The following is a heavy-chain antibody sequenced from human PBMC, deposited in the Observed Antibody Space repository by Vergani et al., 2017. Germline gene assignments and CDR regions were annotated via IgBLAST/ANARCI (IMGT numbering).Heavy chain of an antibody. Sequence: QVQLQESGPGLVKPSETLSLTCTVSGGSISSYYWSWIRQPPGKGLEWIGYIYYSGRTNYNPSLKSRVTISVDTSQNQFSLKLSSVTAADTAVYYCARDSWLLWFGDPAGEYYGMDVWGEGTTVTVYS. CDR1: GGSISSYY. V-gene: IGHV4-59*01. J-gene: IGHJ6*04. D-gene: IGHD3-10*01. CDR2: IYYSGRT. CDR3: ARDSWLLWFGDPAGEYYGMDV.